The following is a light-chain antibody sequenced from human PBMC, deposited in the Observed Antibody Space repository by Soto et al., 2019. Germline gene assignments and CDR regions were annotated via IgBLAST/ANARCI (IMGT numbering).Light chain of an antibody. Sequence: EIVMTQSPATLSVSPGERATLSCRASQSVSGNLARYQQNPGQAPRLLIYGSFTRATGIPARFSGSGSGTEFTLTISSLQSEDFAVYYCQQYNNWPPITFGQGTRLEIK. CDR3: QQYNNWPPIT. J-gene: IGKJ5*01. CDR2: GSF. V-gene: IGKV3-15*01. CDR1: QSVSGN.